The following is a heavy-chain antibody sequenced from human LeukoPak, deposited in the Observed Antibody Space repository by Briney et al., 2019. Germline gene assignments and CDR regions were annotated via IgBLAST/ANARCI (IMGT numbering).Heavy chain of an antibody. CDR1: GGTFSSYA. CDR3: ARDLTMVRGVIITGYYYYYMDV. V-gene: IGHV1-69*06. D-gene: IGHD3-10*01. J-gene: IGHJ6*03. Sequence: SVKVSCKASGGTFSSYAISWVRQAPGQGLEWMGRIIPIFGTANYAQKSQGRVTITADKSTSTAYMELSSLRSEDTAVYYCARDLTMVRGVIITGYYYYYMDVWGKGTTVTVSS. CDR2: IIPIFGTA.